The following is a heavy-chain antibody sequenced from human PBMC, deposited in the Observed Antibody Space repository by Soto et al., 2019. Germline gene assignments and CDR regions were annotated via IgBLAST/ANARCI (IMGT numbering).Heavy chain of an antibody. D-gene: IGHD6-19*01. CDR1: GYTFTAYY. CDR2: INPNSGGT. J-gene: IGHJ4*02. V-gene: IGHV1-2*02. CDR3: AREIEVAGSRSFDY. Sequence: GASVKVSCKTSGYTFTAYYIHWVRQAPGQGLEWMGWINPNSGGTNSAQKFQGRVTLTWDTSISTAYMDLSRLRSDDTAVYYCAREIEVAGSRSFDYWGQGTRVTVSS.